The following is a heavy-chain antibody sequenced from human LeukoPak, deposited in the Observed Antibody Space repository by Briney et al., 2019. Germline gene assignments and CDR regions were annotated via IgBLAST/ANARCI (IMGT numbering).Heavy chain of an antibody. D-gene: IGHD3-10*01. V-gene: IGHV3-23*01. CDR1: GFTFSSYA. CDR2: ISGSGGST. J-gene: IGHJ4*02. Sequence: GGSLRLSCAASGFTFSSYAMSWVRQAPGKGLEWVSAISGSGGSTYYADSVKGRFTISRDNSKNTLYLQMNSLRAEDTAVYYCAKQLWFGELLDPVDYWGQGTLVTVSS. CDR3: AKQLWFGELLDPVDY.